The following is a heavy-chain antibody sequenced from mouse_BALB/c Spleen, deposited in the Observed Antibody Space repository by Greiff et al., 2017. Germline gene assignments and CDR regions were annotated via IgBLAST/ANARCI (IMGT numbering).Heavy chain of an antibody. CDR2: ISDGGSYT. Sequence: EVHLVESGGGLVKPGGSLKLSCAASGFTFSDYYMYWVRQTPEKRLEWVATISDGGSYTYYPDSVKGRFTISRDNAKNNLYLQMSSLKSEDTAMYYCARDHYGNSGYWGQGTTLTVSS. J-gene: IGHJ2*01. CDR3: ARDHYGNSGY. CDR1: GFTFSDYY. V-gene: IGHV5-4*02. D-gene: IGHD2-1*01.